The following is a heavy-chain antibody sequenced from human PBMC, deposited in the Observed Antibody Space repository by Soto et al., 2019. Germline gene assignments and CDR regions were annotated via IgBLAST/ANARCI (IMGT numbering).Heavy chain of an antibody. Sequence: GASVKVSCKASGGTFSSYAISWVRQAPGQGLEWMGGIIPIFGTANYAQKFQGRVTITADESTSTAYMELSSLRSEDTAVYYCAVSVAVAGTFAFDIWGQGTMVTVS. CDR1: GGTFSSYA. CDR3: AVSVAVAGTFAFDI. J-gene: IGHJ3*02. D-gene: IGHD6-19*01. V-gene: IGHV1-69*13. CDR2: IIPIFGTA.